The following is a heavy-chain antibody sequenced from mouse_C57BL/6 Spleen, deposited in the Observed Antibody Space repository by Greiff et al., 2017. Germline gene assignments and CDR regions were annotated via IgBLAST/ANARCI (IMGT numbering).Heavy chain of an antibody. J-gene: IGHJ2*01. Sequence: VQLKQSGAELVRPGASVTLSCKASGYTFTDYEMHWVKQTPVHGLEWIGAIDPETGGTAYNQKFKGKAILTADKSSSTAYMELRSLTSEDSAVYYCTKGYEANFNYWGQGTTLTVSS. CDR2: IDPETGGT. D-gene: IGHD2-2*01. CDR1: GYTFTDYE. V-gene: IGHV1-15*01. CDR3: TKGYEANFNY.